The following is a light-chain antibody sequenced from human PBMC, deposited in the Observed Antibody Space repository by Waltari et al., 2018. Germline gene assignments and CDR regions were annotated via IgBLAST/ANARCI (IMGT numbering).Light chain of an antibody. V-gene: IGLV3-19*01. CDR2: GKD. J-gene: IGLJ3*02. Sequence: SSELTQDPAVSVTLGQTVRFTCQGDSLRTPYASWYQLKPGQAPVLVIYGKDKRPSGVPDRISGYSSGTTSSLTITGAQAEDEADYYCYSRKGSANQVVFAGGTKVTVL. CDR1: SLRTPY. CDR3: YSRKGSANQVV.